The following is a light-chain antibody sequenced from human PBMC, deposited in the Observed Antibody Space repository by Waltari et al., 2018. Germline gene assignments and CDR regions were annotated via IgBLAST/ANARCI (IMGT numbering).Light chain of an antibody. J-gene: IGLJ2*01. CDR1: ELPKQS. Sequence: SYELTQPPSVSVSPGQTARITCSGDELPKQSAFLYRQKPGQAPELLIYKDTERPSGIPERVSASSSGTTVTLTITGVQPEDEADYYCQSADSTNTYWVFGGGTKLTVL. CDR2: KDT. CDR3: QSADSTNTYWV. V-gene: IGLV3-25*03.